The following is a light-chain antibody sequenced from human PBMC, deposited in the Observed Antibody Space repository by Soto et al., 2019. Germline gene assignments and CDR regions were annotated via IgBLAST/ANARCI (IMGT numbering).Light chain of an antibody. Sequence: ETVLTQSPGTLSLTPGERTTLSCRASQSVSSSYLAWYQQKPGQAPRLLIYGASSRAIGIPDRFSGSGSGTDFTLTISRLEPEDFAVYYCQQYGNSPWTFGQGTKVEIK. J-gene: IGKJ1*01. CDR1: QSVSSSY. CDR2: GAS. CDR3: QQYGNSPWT. V-gene: IGKV3-20*01.